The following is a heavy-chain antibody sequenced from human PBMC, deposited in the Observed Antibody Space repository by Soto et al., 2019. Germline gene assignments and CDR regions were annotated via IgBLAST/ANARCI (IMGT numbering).Heavy chain of an antibody. CDR3: VRDVSSSIDC. D-gene: IGHD2-2*01. V-gene: IGHV1-3*01. J-gene: IGHJ4*02. CDR1: GYTFTAYA. CDR2: INAGNGDT. Sequence: GASVKVSCKASGYTFTAYALHWVRQAPGHRLEWMGWINAGNGDTKYSHKFQDRVTIYRDTSASTVYMEMSSLRSEDKTVYYCVRDVSSSIDCWGQGTPVTVSS.